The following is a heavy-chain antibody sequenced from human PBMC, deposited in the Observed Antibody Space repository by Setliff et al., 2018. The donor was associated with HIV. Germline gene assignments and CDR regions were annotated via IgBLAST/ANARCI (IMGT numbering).Heavy chain of an antibody. CDR3: ATLAPHGRNDYIDF. D-gene: IGHD1-1*01. CDR2: INPSGSYT. CDR1: GHTFTTHF. Sequence: ASVKVSCKASGHTFTTHFVHWVRRAPGQGPEWLGVINPSGSYTKYAQGFAGRLTLTSDTSTSTVYMELSSLTSHDTAVYYCATLAPHGRNDYIDFWGQGTPVTVSS. V-gene: IGHV1-46*01. J-gene: IGHJ4*02.